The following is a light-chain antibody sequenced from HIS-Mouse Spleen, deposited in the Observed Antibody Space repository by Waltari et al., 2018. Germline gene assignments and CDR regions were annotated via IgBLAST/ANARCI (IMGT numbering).Light chain of an antibody. J-gene: IGLJ1*01. Sequence: QSALTQPASVSGSPGQSITISCTGTSSDVGGYNYVSWYQQHPGKAPKPVIYDCSNRPSGVSNRFSGSKSGNTASLTISGLQAEDEADYYCSSYTSSSTYVFGTGTKVTVL. CDR1: SSDVGGYNY. V-gene: IGLV2-14*03. CDR3: SSYTSSSTYV. CDR2: DCS.